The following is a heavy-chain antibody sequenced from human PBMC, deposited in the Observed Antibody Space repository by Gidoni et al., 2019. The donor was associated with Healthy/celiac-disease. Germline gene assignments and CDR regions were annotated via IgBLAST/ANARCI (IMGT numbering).Heavy chain of an antibody. V-gene: IGHV1-18*01. Sequence: QVQLVQSGAEVKKPGASEKVSCKTSGYTFSSYGTSWVRQAPGQGLAWMGWISADNGNTNYAQKLQGRVTMTTDTDTSTAYMELRSLRSDDTAVYYCARDVGSGGYCSSTSCPGDYWGQGTLVTVSS. CDR3: ARDVGSGGYCSSTSCPGDY. D-gene: IGHD2-2*01. CDR1: GYTFSSYG. J-gene: IGHJ4*02. CDR2: ISADNGNT.